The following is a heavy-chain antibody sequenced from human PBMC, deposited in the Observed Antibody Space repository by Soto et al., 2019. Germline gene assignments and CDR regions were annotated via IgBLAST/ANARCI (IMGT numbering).Heavy chain of an antibody. J-gene: IGHJ6*03. CDR2: IYYSGST. D-gene: IGHD2-2*01. CDR1: GGSISSYY. Sequence: ETLSLTCTVSGGSISSYYWSWIRQPPGKGLEWIGYIYYSGSTNYNPSLKSRVTISVDTSKNQFSLKLSSVTAADTAVYYCAGTPNIVVVPAAMWSAYYYYMDVWGKGTTVTVSS. CDR3: AGTPNIVVVPAAMWSAYYYYMDV. V-gene: IGHV4-59*08.